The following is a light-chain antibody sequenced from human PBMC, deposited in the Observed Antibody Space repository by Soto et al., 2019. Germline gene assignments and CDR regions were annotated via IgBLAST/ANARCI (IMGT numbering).Light chain of an antibody. CDR3: QQRTSWPLT. CDR1: QSISSN. CDR2: DAS. J-gene: IGKJ4*01. V-gene: IGKV3-11*01. Sequence: EIVLTQSPATLSLSPGERATLSCSASQSISSNLGWYQQKPGQAPRLLIYDASNRATGIPARFSGSGSGTAFTLTINSLEPEDFAIYYCQQRTSWPLTFGGGTRVEIK.